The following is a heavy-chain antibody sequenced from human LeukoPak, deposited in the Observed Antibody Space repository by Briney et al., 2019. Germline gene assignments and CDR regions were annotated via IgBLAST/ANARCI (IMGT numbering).Heavy chain of an antibody. CDR1: GLTFSSYR. V-gene: IGHV3-21*01. Sequence: GGSVTLSCAASGLTFSSYRTFWVRQAPGKGLEWVSFISSGSNYIYYIDSVKGRLTISRDNAKNSLYLQMNSLRVEDTAIYYCARVGCSGGTCYDYWGQGTLVTVSS. CDR2: ISSGSNYI. D-gene: IGHD2-15*01. J-gene: IGHJ4*02. CDR3: ARVGCSGGTCYDY.